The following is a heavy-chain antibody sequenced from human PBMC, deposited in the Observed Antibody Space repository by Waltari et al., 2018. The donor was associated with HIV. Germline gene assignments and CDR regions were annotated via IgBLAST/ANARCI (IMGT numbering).Heavy chain of an antibody. CDR1: GFTFSNYE. Sequence: EVQLVESGGGLVQPGGYLRLSCAASGFTFSNYEMNWVRQAPGKGLEWVSYISSIGNTIHYADSVKGRFTISRDNAKNSLYLQMNSLRAEDTAVYYCARDLGGSGWYDYYYGMDVWGQGTTVTVSS. CDR3: ARDLGGSGWYDYYYGMDV. D-gene: IGHD6-19*01. V-gene: IGHV3-48*03. CDR2: ISSIGNTI. J-gene: IGHJ6*02.